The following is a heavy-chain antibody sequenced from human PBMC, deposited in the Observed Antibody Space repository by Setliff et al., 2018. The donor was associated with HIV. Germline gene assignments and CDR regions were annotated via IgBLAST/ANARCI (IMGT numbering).Heavy chain of an antibody. CDR1: GFTFSSHA. CDR3: AKVKVPTTDLYFLDY. CDR2: ISYDGNNK. Sequence: PGGSLRLSCAASGFTFSSHAMHWVRQAPGEGLEWVTVISYDGNNKYYADSVKDRFTISRDNSKNMVYLQMNSLRAEDTALYYCAKVKVPTTDLYFLDYWGQGTPVTVSS. V-gene: IGHV3-30*01. D-gene: IGHD1-1*01. J-gene: IGHJ4*02.